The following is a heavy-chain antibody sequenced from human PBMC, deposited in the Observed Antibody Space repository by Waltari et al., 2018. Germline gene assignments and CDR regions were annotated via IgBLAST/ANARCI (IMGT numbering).Heavy chain of an antibody. J-gene: IGHJ4*02. D-gene: IGHD1-1*01. Sequence: QLQLQESGPGLVKPSETLSLTCTVSGGSISNGDYNWGWVRQPPGKGLEWISTIHYTGSTYYHPSLKGRLTISVDTSKNQFSLKLSSVTAADTAVYHCMRDQRSTVLDWGQGTLVTVSS. CDR3: MRDQRSTVLD. CDR1: GGSISNGDYN. V-gene: IGHV4-39*07. CDR2: IHYTGST.